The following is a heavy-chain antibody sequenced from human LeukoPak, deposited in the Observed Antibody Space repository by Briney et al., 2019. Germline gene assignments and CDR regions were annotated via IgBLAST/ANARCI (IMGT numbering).Heavy chain of an antibody. V-gene: IGHV3-48*04. CDR1: GFTFDCCG. D-gene: IGHD3-10*02. J-gene: IGHJ6*04. Sequence: PGGSLTLSCAASGFTFDCCGMHWVRQAPGKGLEWVSYISSSGSTIYYADSVKGRFTISRDNAKNSLYLQVNSLSAEDTAVYYCAELGITMIGGVWGKGTTVTISS. CDR2: ISSSGSTI. CDR3: AELGITMIGGV.